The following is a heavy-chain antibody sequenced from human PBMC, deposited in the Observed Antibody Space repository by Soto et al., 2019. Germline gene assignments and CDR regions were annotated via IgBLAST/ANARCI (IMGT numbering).Heavy chain of an antibody. J-gene: IGHJ4*02. CDR1: GGSISSGDYY. D-gene: IGHD3-10*01. CDR3: ARVIRGDYYGSGSYSYYFDY. CDR2: IYYSGST. V-gene: IGHV4-30-4*01. Sequence: SETLSLTCTVSGGSISSGDYYWSWIRQPPGKGLEWIGYIYYSGSTYYNPSLKSRITISVDTSKNQFSLKLSSVTAADTAVYYCARVIRGDYYGSGSYSYYFDYWGQGTLVTVS.